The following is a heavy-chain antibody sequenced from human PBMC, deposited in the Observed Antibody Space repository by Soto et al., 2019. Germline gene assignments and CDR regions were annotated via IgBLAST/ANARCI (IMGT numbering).Heavy chain of an antibody. CDR1: GASIGSGDDY. Sequence: SETLSLTCSVSGASIGSGDDYWTWIRPSPGKGLEWIGYISDSGSTFYNPSLRIPLTIALDTSKNHFSLKLNSVTAADTAVYYCAKYQPPEFDPWGQEIPVTVSS. CDR2: ISDSGST. V-gene: IGHV4-30-4*08. D-gene: IGHD2-2*01. CDR3: AKYQPPEFDP. J-gene: IGHJ5*01.